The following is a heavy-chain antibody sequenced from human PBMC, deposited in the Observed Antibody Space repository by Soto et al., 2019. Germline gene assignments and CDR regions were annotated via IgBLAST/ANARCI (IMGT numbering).Heavy chain of an antibody. CDR2: VFYSGST. D-gene: IGHD3-22*01. J-gene: IGHJ3*02. V-gene: IGHV4-59*01. CDR1: GASISSSY. CDR3: ARGYYDSSGQSNTFDI. Sequence: PSETLSLTCTVSGASISSSYCSWMRQSPGKGLEWIGYVFYSGSTNYNPSLKSRVTISVDTSKNQFSLKLKSVTAADTAVYYCARGYYDSSGQSNTFDIWGQGTMVTVSS.